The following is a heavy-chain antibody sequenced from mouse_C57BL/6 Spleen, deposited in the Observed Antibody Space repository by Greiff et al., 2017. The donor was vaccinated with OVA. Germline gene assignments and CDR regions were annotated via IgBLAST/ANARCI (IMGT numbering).Heavy chain of an antibody. V-gene: IGHV5-4*01. CDR3: ARDGDGYDGHYFDY. J-gene: IGHJ2*01. CDR2: ISDGGSYT. D-gene: IGHD2-2*01. CDR1: GFTFSSYA. Sequence: EVQRVESGGGLVKPGGSLKLSCAASGFTFSSYAMSWVRQTPEKRLEWVATISDGGSYTYYPDNVKGRFTISRDNAKNNLYLQMSHLKSEDTAMYYCARDGDGYDGHYFDYWGQGTTLTVSS.